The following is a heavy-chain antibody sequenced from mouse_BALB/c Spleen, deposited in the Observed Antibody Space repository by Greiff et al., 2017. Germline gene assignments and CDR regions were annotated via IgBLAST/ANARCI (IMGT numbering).Heavy chain of an antibody. J-gene: IGHJ4*01. CDR2: INPYNDGT. D-gene: IGHD2-4*01. Sequence: VQLQQSGPELVKPGASVKMSCKASGYTFTSYVMHWVKQKPGQGLEWIGYINPYNDGTKYNEKFKGKATLTSDKSSSTAYMELSSLTSEDSAVYDCARGMITPYYAMDYWGQGTSVTVSS. CDR1: GYTFTSYV. V-gene: IGHV1-14*01. CDR3: ARGMITPYYAMDY.